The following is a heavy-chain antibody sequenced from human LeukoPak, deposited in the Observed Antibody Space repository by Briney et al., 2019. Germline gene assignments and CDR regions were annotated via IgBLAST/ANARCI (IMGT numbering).Heavy chain of an antibody. CDR3: AIFSDYYDSSGYYIPFDY. CDR2: IVVGSGNT. J-gene: IGHJ4*02. Sequence: SVKVSCEASGFTFTSSAMQWVRQARGQRLEWIGWIVVGSGNTKYAQKLQERVTITRDMSTSTAYMELSSLRSEDTAVYYCAIFSDYYDSSGYYIPFDYWGQGTLVTVSS. D-gene: IGHD3-22*01. CDR1: GFTFTSSA. V-gene: IGHV1-58*02.